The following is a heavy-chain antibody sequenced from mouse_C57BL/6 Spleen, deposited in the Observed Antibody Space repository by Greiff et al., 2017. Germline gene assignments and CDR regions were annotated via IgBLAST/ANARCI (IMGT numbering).Heavy chain of an antibody. D-gene: IGHD1-1*01. Sequence: VKLVESGPGLVAPSQSLSITCTVSGFSLTSYAISWVRQPPGKGLEWLGVIWTGGGTNYNSALKSRLSISKDNSKSQVFLKMNSLQTDDTARYYCARNDYGSRDYYAMDYWGQGTSVTVSS. CDR2: IWTGGGT. CDR3: ARNDYGSRDYYAMDY. CDR1: GFSLTSYA. J-gene: IGHJ4*01. V-gene: IGHV2-9-1*01.